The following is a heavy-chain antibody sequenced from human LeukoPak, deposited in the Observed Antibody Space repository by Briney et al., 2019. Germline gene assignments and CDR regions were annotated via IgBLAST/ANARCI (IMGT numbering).Heavy chain of an antibody. CDR3: ARKGLVVVPAAIRNWYFDL. CDR2: IIPILGIT. Sequence: SVKVSCKASGGTFSSYAINWVRQAPGQGLEWMGRIIPILGITNYAQKFQGRVTMTADKSTSTAYMELSSLRSEDTAVYYCARKGLVVVPAAIRNWYFDLWGRGTLVTVSS. J-gene: IGHJ2*01. V-gene: IGHV1-69*04. CDR1: GGTFSSYA. D-gene: IGHD2-2*02.